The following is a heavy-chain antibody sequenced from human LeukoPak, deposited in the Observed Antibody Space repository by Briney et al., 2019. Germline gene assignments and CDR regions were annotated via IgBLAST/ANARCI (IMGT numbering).Heavy chain of an antibody. CDR1: GYTFTSYG. D-gene: IGHD3-22*01. V-gene: IGHV1-18*01. CDR2: ISAYNGNT. J-gene: IGHJ2*01. Sequence: GASVKVSCKASGYTFTSYGISWVRQAPGQGLEWMGWISAYNGNTNYAQKLQGRVTMTTDTSTSTAYMELRSLRSDDTAVYYCARGNSDYYDSSGYYYRSWYFDLWGRGTLVTVSS. CDR3: ARGNSDYYDSSGYYYRSWYFDL.